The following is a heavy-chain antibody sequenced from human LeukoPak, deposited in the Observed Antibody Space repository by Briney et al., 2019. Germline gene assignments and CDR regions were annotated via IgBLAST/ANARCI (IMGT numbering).Heavy chain of an antibody. Sequence: ASVKVSCKASGYTFTGYYMHWVRQAPGQGLEWMGWINPNSGGTNYARKFQGRVTMTRDTSISTAYMELSRLRSDDTAVYYCARSHLGEGIADYWGQGTLVTVSS. J-gene: IGHJ4*02. D-gene: IGHD3-16*01. CDR3: ARSHLGEGIADY. CDR1: GYTFTGYY. V-gene: IGHV1-2*02. CDR2: INPNSGGT.